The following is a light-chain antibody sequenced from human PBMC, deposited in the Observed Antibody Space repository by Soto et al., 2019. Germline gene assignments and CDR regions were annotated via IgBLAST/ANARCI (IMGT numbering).Light chain of an antibody. V-gene: IGLV2-14*01. J-gene: IGLJ2*01. CDR1: SSDVGGYNY. Sequence: QSALTQPASVSGSPGQSITISCTGTSSDVGGYNYVSWYQQHPGKAPKLMIYDVSNRPSGVSNRFSGSKSGNTASLTISGLQAEVEADYYCSSYTSSTTRVLGGGTKVTVL. CDR3: SSYTSSTTRV. CDR2: DVS.